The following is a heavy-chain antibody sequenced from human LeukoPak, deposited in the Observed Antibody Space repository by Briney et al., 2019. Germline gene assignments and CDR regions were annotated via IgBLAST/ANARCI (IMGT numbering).Heavy chain of an antibody. CDR3: AKSRAPRILGGLAP. V-gene: IGHV4-4*07. CDR1: GGSISSYY. J-gene: IGHJ5*02. D-gene: IGHD3-16*01. Sequence: SETLSLTCTVSGGSISSYYWTWIRQPAGKGLEWVGRMYASGSTDYNPSLKSRVTMSVETSKNQFSLKLSSVTAADTAVYYCAKSRAPRILGGLAPWGQEPWSPSPQ. CDR2: MYASGST.